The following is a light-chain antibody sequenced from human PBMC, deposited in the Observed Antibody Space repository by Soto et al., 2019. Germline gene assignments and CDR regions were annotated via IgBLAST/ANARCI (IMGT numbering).Light chain of an antibody. CDR3: QQRSNWPPIT. Sequence: EIVLTQSPATLTLSPGERATLSCRASPSVTNFLAWYQQKPGQAPRLLIYGASSRATGIPARFSGSGSGTDFTLTISSLEPEDFAVYYCQQRSNWPPITFGQGTRLEIK. V-gene: IGKV3-11*01. J-gene: IGKJ5*01. CDR2: GAS. CDR1: PSVTNF.